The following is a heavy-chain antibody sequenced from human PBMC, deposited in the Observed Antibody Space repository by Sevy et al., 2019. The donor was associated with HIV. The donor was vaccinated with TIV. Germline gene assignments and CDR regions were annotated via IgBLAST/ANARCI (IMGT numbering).Heavy chain of an antibody. CDR2: ISSSSDSSRTL. J-gene: IGHJ4*01. V-gene: IGHV3-48*01. D-gene: IGHD6-19*01. Sequence: GGSLRLSCVASGLTFSSYSMNWVRQAPGKGLEWVSDISSSSDSSRTLYYADSVKGRFSISRDNAKNSVHLQMTSLRVEDTAVYYCARPDLSGWYFDFWGHRTLVTVSS. CDR3: ARPDLSGWYFDF. CDR1: GLTFSSYS.